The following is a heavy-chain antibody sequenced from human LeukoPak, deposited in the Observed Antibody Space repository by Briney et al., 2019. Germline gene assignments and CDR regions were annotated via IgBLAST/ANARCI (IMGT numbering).Heavy chain of an antibody. D-gene: IGHD3-22*01. V-gene: IGHV1-2*02. CDR3: ASPLSYYDSSGYDY. CDR1: GYTFTGYY. CDR2: INPNSGGT. Sequence: EASVKVPFKASGYTFTGYYMHWVRQAPGQGLAWMGWINPNSGGTNYAQKFQGRVTMTRDTSISTAYMELSRLRSDDTAVYYCASPLSYYDSSGYDYWGQGTLVTVSS. J-gene: IGHJ4*02.